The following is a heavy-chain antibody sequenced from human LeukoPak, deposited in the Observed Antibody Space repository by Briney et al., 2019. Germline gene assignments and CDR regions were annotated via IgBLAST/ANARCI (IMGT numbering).Heavy chain of an antibody. J-gene: IGHJ4*02. CDR3: GKTTAGYSSGQKPAWPVDY. CDR1: GFTFGSYA. D-gene: IGHD5-18*01. Sequence: HAGGSLRLSCEASGFTFGSYAMYWVRQAPGKGLEWVAGIFGSGGSSHYADSVKGRFTISRDNSKNTVYLQINSLRVDDTAVYYCGKTTAGYSSGQKPAWPVDYWGQGTLVTVSS. CDR2: IFGSGGSS. V-gene: IGHV3-23*01.